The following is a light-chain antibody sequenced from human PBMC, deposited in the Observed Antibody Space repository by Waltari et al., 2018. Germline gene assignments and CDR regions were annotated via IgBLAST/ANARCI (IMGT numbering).Light chain of an antibody. Sequence: DIQMTQSPSSLSASVGDRVTITCRASQSISNYLNWYQQKPGEAPKLLIYAASSLQSGVPSRFSGSGSGTDVALTISSLQPEDFATYYCQQSYSTLPFTFGPGTKVDIK. CDR3: QQSYSTLPFT. J-gene: IGKJ3*01. CDR2: AAS. V-gene: IGKV1-39*01. CDR1: QSISNY.